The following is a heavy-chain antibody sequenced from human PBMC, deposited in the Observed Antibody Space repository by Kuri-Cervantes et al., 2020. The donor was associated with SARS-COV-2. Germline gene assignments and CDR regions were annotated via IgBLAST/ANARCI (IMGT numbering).Heavy chain of an antibody. Sequence: GSLRLSCTVSGGSISSDYWSWIRQPPGKGLEWIGYIYYSGSTNYNPSLKSRVTISVDTSKNQFSLKLSSVTAADTAVYYCARWPSWSGSIDYWGQGTLVTVSS. CDR2: IYYSGST. CDR1: GGSISSDY. J-gene: IGHJ4*02. CDR3: ARWPSWSGSIDY. D-gene: IGHD3-3*01. V-gene: IGHV4-59*01.